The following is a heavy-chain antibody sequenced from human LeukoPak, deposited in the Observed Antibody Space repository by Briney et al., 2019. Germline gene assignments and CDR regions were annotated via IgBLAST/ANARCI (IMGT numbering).Heavy chain of an antibody. V-gene: IGHV4-39*01. D-gene: IGHD3-10*01. Sequence: SETLSLTCTVSGGSISSSSYYWGWIRQPPGKGLEWIGSIYYSGSTYYNPSLKSRVTISVDTSKNQFSLKLSSVTAADTAVYYCARSTYYYGSGSYSGGFDYWGQGTLVTVSS. CDR1: GGSISSSSYY. J-gene: IGHJ4*02. CDR2: IYYSGST. CDR3: ARSTYYYGSGSYSGGFDY.